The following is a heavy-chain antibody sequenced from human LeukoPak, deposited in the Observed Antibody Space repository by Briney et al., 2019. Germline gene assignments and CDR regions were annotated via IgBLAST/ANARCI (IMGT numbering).Heavy chain of an antibody. J-gene: IGHJ6*02. CDR2: ISAYNRNT. V-gene: IGHV1-18*01. Sequence: ASVKVSLNASGYTFTRYGISRVRPAPGQGLEWMGWISAYNRNTNYAQKLQGRVTMTTDTSTSTAYMELRSLRSDDTAVYYCARECTSIGVVSGDLYDYHGMHVWGQGTAVRVFS. D-gene: IGHD3-22*01. CDR3: ARECTSIGVVSGDLYDYHGMHV. CDR1: GYTFTRYG.